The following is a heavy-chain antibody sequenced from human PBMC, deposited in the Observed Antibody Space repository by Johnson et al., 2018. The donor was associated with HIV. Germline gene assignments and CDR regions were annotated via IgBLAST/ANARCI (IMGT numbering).Heavy chain of an antibody. V-gene: IGHV3-15*01. CDR2: IKSKTDGGTT. D-gene: IGHD4-23*01. CDR1: GFTFSNAW. J-gene: IGHJ3*02. Sequence: VQLVESGGGLVKPGGSLRLSCAASGFTFSNAWMSWVRQAPGKGLEWVGRIKSKTDGGTTDYAAPVKGRFTISRDDSKNTLYLQMNSLKTEDTAVYYCTTKTTVVTLGFDIWGQGTMVIVSS. CDR3: TTKTTVVTLGFDI.